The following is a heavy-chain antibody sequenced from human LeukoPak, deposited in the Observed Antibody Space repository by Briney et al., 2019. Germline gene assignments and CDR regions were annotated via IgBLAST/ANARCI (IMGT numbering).Heavy chain of an antibody. CDR3: AKATGYLL. Sequence: GGSLRLSCAASGFTFSDHYMDWVRQAPGKGLEWVGRTRKKTNSYTTEYAASVKGRFTISRDDSKNSLYLQMNSLKAEDTAVYYCAKATGYLLWGQGTLVTVSS. D-gene: IGHD1-14*01. CDR2: TRKKTNSYTT. V-gene: IGHV3-72*01. CDR1: GFTFSDHY. J-gene: IGHJ4*02.